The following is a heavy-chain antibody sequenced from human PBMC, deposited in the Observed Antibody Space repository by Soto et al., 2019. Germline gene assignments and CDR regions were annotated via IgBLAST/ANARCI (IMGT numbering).Heavy chain of an antibody. CDR3: ARHTRIAAAGSDFDY. Sequence: PSETLSLTCTVSGGSISSYYWSWIRQPPGKGLEWIGYIYYSGSTNYNPSLKSRVTISVDTSKNQFSLKLSSVTAADTAVYYCARHTRIAAAGSDFDYWGQGTLVTVSS. D-gene: IGHD6-13*01. J-gene: IGHJ4*02. V-gene: IGHV4-59*01. CDR2: IYYSGST. CDR1: GGSISSYY.